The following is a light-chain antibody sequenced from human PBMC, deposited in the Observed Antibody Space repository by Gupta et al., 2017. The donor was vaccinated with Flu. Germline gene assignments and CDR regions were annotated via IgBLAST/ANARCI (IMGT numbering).Light chain of an antibody. CDR1: KIGSKR. V-gene: IGLV3-21*02. CDR2: GDF. J-gene: IGLJ2*01. CDR3: QVWDSTSDRLV. Sequence: GGNKIGSKRCHWYQQKPGQAPELVLEGDFDRPSGIPERFSASNVGNTATLTISRVEVGDEADYYCQVWDSTSDRLVFGGGTKLTVL.